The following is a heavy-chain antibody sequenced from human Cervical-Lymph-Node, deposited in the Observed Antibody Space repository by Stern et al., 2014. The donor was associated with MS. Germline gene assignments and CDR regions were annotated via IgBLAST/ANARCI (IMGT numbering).Heavy chain of an antibody. D-gene: IGHD1-1*01. CDR3: TRPLAGTTLLFDS. V-gene: IGHV1-46*03. CDR2: INPSGDGT. J-gene: IGHJ4*02. CDR1: GDTFTSHY. Sequence: VQLVQSGAEVTRPGASVKVSCKASGDTFTSHYMHWVRQAPGQGLEWMGIINPSGDGTTSAQKFQGRLTMTRDTSTSTVYMELSSLTSEDTAVYYCTRPLAGTTLLFDSWGQGTLVTVSS.